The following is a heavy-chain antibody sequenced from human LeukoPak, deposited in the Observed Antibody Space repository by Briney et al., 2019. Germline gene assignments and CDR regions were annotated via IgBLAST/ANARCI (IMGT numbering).Heavy chain of an antibody. CDR2: IYYSGST. CDR1: GGSISSSSYY. Sequence: SETLSLTCTVSGGSISSSSYYRGWIRQPPGKGLEWIGSIYYSGSTYYNPSLKSRVTISVDTSKNQFSLKLSSVTAADTAVYYCATRRRDGMDVWGQGTTVTVSS. J-gene: IGHJ6*02. CDR3: ATRRRDGMDV. V-gene: IGHV4-39*01.